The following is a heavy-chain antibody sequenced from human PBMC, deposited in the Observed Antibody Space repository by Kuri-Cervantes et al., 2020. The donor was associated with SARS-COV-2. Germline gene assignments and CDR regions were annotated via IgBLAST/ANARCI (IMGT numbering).Heavy chain of an antibody. J-gene: IGHJ3*02. Sequence: ASVKVSCKASGGTFSSYDINWVRQATGQGLEWMGWMNPNSGNTGYAQKFQGRVTITRNTSISTAYMELSSLRSEDTAVYYCARGDRNYSSSWYGDAFDIWGQGTMVTVSS. V-gene: IGHV1-8*03. CDR1: GGTFSSYD. CDR3: ARGDRNYSSSWYGDAFDI. D-gene: IGHD6-13*01. CDR2: MNPNSGNT.